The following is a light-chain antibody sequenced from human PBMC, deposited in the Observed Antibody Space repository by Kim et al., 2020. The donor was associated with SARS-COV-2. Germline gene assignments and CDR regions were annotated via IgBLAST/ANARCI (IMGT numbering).Light chain of an antibody. Sequence: SYELTQPTSVSVSPGQTASITCSGDKLGDKYACWYQQKPGQSPVLVFYQDSKRPSGIPERFSGSNSGNTATLTISGTQAMDEADYYCQAWDSSTRVFGTGTKVTVL. CDR2: QDS. CDR1: KLGDKY. V-gene: IGLV3-1*01. CDR3: QAWDSSTRV. J-gene: IGLJ1*01.